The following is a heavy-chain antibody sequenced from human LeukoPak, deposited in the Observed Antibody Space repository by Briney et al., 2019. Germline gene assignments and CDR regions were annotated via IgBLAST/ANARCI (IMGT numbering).Heavy chain of an antibody. J-gene: IGHJ4*02. Sequence: ASVKVSCKASGYTFTNYGITWVRQAPGQGLEWMGWISAYNGNTNYAQKLQGRVIMTTDTSTSTAYMELRSLRSDDTAVFYCARDHFYCSSTTCYGETIDYWGQGTLVTVSS. V-gene: IGHV1-18*01. CDR3: ARDHFYCSSTTCYGETIDY. CDR1: GYTFTNYG. D-gene: IGHD2-2*01. CDR2: ISAYNGNT.